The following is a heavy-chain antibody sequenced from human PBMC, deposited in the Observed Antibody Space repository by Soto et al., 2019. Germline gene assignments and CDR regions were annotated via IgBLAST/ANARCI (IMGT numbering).Heavy chain of an antibody. D-gene: IGHD6-19*01. CDR1: GGTIRSPNW. J-gene: IGHJ5*02. CDR3: ARGRGRYSSGWSWFDP. V-gene: IGHV4-4*02. Sequence: SETLSRTCVVSGGTIRSPNWWTWVRQPPGKGLEWIGEIFQSGSTNYTPSLESRVTISVDKSKNQFSLTLTSVTAADTAVYFCARGRGRYSSGWSWFDPWGQGISVTVSS. CDR2: IFQSGST.